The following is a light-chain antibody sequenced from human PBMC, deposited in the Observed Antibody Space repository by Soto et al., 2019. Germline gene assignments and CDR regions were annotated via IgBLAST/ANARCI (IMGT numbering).Light chain of an antibody. J-gene: IGKJ2*01. CDR2: DGS. V-gene: IGKV1-33*01. CDR3: QQYGSLPYT. Sequence: DVPLTQSPSSLSSSVGARVTITCQASQDIKFFLNWYHQKPGKAPNLLIFDGSNLETGVPFRFSGSDSGTDFTFTISSLQPEDSGTSYCQQYGSLPYTFGQGTKLEI. CDR1: QDIKFF.